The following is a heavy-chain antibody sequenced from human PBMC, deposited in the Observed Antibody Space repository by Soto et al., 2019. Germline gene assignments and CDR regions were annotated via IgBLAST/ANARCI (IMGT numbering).Heavy chain of an antibody. Sequence: GSLRLSCAASGFTFDEYALTWVRQAPEKGLEWVAGINWNGGSKGYADSVKGRFTFSRDNAKNSVFLEMNSLTAEDTAVYYCARGRGMDVWGQGTTVTVSS. V-gene: IGHV3-20*04. CDR1: GFTFDEYA. CDR3: ARGRGMDV. CDR2: INWNGGSK. J-gene: IGHJ6*02.